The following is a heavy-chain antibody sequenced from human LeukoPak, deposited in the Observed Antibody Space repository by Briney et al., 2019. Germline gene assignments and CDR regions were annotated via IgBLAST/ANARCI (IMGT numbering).Heavy chain of an antibody. CDR3: ARGGGSTWYGEFDN. J-gene: IGHJ4*02. CDR2: IYPGDSVT. CDR1: GYIFGNYW. V-gene: IGHV5-51*04. D-gene: IGHD6-13*01. Sequence: GESLKISCKASGYIFGNYWIGWVRQRSGRGLEWMGIIYPGDSVTKYSPSFEGQVIISADKPLKTAYLEWSSLTASDSGIYFCARGGGSTWYGEFDNRGQGTLVTVSS.